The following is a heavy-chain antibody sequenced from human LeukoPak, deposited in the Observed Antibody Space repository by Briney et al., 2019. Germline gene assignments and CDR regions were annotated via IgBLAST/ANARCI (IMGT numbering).Heavy chain of an antibody. CDR1: GGSFSGYY. CDR2: INHSGST. J-gene: IGHJ4*02. CDR3: SCGDNPTFVDY. V-gene: IGHV4-34*01. D-gene: IGHD4-23*01. Sequence: SETLSLTGAVYGGSFSGYYWSWIRQPPGKGLEWIGEINHSGSTNYNPSLKSRVTISVDTSKNQFSLKLSSVTAANTAVYYCSCGDNPTFVDYWGQGTLVTVSS.